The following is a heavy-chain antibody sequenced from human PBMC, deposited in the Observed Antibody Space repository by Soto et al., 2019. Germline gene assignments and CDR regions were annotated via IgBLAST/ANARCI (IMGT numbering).Heavy chain of an antibody. Sequence: QVQLVESGGGVVQPGRSLRLSCAASGFTFSSYGMHWVRQAPGKGLEWVAVIWYDGSNKYYADSVKGRFTISRDNSKNTLYLQRNSLRAGDTAVYYCARWGIAAGDYWGQGALVTVSS. D-gene: IGHD6-13*01. J-gene: IGHJ4*02. CDR2: IWYDGSNK. CDR1: GFTFSSYG. V-gene: IGHV3-33*01. CDR3: ARWGIAAGDY.